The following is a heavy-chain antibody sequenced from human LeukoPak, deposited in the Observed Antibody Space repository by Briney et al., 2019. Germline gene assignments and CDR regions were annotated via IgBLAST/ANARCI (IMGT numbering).Heavy chain of an antibody. CDR2: INPNSGGT. CDR1: GYTFTGYY. Sequence: ASVKVSCKASGYTFTGYYMHWVRQAPGQGLKWMGWINPNSGGTNYAQKFQGRVTMTRDTSISTAYMELSRLRSDDTAVYYCARGLSAYYDSSGYLYWGQGTLVTVSS. V-gene: IGHV1-2*02. CDR3: ARGLSAYYDSSGYLY. J-gene: IGHJ4*02. D-gene: IGHD3-22*01.